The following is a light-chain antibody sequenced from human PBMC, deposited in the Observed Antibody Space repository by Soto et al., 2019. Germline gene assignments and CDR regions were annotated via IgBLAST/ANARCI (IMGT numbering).Light chain of an antibody. CDR2: DTN. Sequence: QAVVTQEPSLTVSPGGTVTLTCGCSTGAVTSGHYPYWFQQKPGQAPRTLIYDTNNKHSWTPARFSGSLLGGKAALTLSGAQPEDEADYYCLVSDSGARVFGGGTKLTVL. CDR1: TGAVTSGHY. CDR3: LVSDSGARV. V-gene: IGLV7-46*01. J-gene: IGLJ2*01.